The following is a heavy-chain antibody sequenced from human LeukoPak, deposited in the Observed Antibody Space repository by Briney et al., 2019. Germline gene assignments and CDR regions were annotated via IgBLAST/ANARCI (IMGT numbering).Heavy chain of an antibody. D-gene: IGHD3-10*01. Sequence: ASVKVSCKASGYTSTSYSFAWVRHTPGQRLEWMGWISAYNGKTNYAQKFQGRVTMTTDTPTSTAYMELRSLRSDDTAVYYCARDRGPPVDYWGQGTLVTVSS. CDR2: ISAYNGKT. CDR3: ARDRGPPVDY. CDR1: GYTSTSYS. V-gene: IGHV1-18*01. J-gene: IGHJ4*02.